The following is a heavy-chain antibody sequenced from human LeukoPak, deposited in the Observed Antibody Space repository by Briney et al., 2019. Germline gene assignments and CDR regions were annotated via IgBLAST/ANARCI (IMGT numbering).Heavy chain of an antibody. J-gene: IGHJ6*03. CDR1: GFTFSSYS. Sequence: GGSLRLSCAASGFTFSSYSMDWVRQAPGKGLGWVSCISSSSKYIYYADSVKGRFTISRDNAKNSLYLQMNSLRAEDTAVYYCAREAGWDSSSSDYYYYYMDVWGKGTTVTVSS. D-gene: IGHD6-6*01. CDR2: ISSSSKYI. V-gene: IGHV3-21*01. CDR3: AREAGWDSSSSDYYYYYMDV.